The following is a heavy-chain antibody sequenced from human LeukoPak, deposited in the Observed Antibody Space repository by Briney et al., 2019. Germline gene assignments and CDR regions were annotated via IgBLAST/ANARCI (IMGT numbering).Heavy chain of an antibody. V-gene: IGHV1-3*03. D-gene: IGHD3-10*01. J-gene: IGHJ4*02. Sequence: GASVKVSCKASGGTFSSYAISWVRQAPGQRLEWMGWINAGNGNTKYSQEFQGRVTITRDTSASTAYMELSSLRSEDMAVYYCARGSRWFGELSSDYWGQGTLVTVSP. CDR2: INAGNGNT. CDR3: ARGSRWFGELSSDY. CDR1: GGTFSSYA.